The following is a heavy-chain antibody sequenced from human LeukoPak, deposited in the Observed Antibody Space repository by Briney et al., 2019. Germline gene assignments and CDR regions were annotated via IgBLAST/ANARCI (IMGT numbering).Heavy chain of an antibody. Sequence: PSGTLSLTCAVSGGSISSSNWWSWVRQPPGKGLEWVSAISGSGGSTYYADSVKGRFTISRDNSKNTLYLQMNSLRAEDTAVYYCAKDLDGYSSSWDTGYWGQGTLVTVSS. V-gene: IGHV3-23*01. J-gene: IGHJ4*02. CDR2: ISGSGGST. D-gene: IGHD6-13*01. CDR1: GGSISSSN. CDR3: AKDLDGYSSSWDTGY.